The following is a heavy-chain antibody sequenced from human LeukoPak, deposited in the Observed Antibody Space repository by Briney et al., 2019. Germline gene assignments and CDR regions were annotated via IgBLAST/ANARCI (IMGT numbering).Heavy chain of an antibody. V-gene: IGHV4-59*12. CDR2: IYYSGST. CDR3: ARAFPFDDYGDPDAFDI. D-gene: IGHD4-17*01. J-gene: IGHJ3*02. CDR1: GGSISSYY. Sequence: PSETLSLTCTVSGGSISSYYWSWIRQPPGKRLEWIGHIYYSGSTNYNPSLKSRVTISVDRSKNQFSLKLTSVTAADTAVYYCARAFPFDDYGDPDAFDIWGQGTMVTVSS.